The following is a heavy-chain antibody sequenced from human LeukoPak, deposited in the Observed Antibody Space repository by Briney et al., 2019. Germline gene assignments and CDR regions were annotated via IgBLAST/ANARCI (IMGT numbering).Heavy chain of an antibody. CDR2: ITHGGST. D-gene: IGHD3/OR15-3a*01. Sequence: SETLSLSCAVYGGYLSNNYWSWIRQPPGKGLQWIGEITHGGSTNYNPSLESRLSISVDTSKNQFSLKLSSVTAADTAVYYCARNGAVDWDAEYAFDIWGQGTWVTVSS. CDR1: GGYLSNNY. J-gene: IGHJ3*02. V-gene: IGHV4-34*01. CDR3: ARNGAVDWDAEYAFDI.